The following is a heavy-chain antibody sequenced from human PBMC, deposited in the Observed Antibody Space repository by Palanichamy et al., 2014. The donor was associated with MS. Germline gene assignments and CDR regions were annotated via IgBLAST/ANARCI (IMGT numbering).Heavy chain of an antibody. D-gene: IGHD3-22*01. CDR3: ARRDSTGYYYNLDY. V-gene: IGHV5-51*01. CDR1: GYKFSNYW. CDR2: IYPGDSGT. J-gene: IGHJ4*02. Sequence: EVQLAQSGAEVKQPGDSLMISRQASGYKFSNYWIGWVRQMPGKGLEWLGMIYPGDSGTRYSPSFQGQVTFSVDKSISTAYLQWGSLQASDTAMYYCARRDSTGYYYNLDYWAQGTLVTVSS.